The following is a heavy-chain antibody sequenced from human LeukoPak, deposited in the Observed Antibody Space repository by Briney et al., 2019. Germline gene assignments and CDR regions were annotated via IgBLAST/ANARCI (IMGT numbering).Heavy chain of an antibody. CDR2: IYYSGST. CDR3: ARRDSHGFSYYFDY. V-gene: IGHV4-31*03. CDR1: GGSINSGGYY. Sequence: SETLSLTCTVSGGSINSGGYYWSWIRQHPGKGLEWIGYIYYSGSTYYNPSLKGRVTISVDTSKNQFSLNLSSVTAADTAVYYCARRDSHGFSYYFDYWGQGALVTVSS. D-gene: IGHD5-18*01. J-gene: IGHJ4*02.